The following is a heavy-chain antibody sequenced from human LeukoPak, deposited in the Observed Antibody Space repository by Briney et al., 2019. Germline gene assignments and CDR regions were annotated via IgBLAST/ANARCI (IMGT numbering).Heavy chain of an antibody. Sequence: PSETLSLTCTVSGDSINDYYWGWIRQPPGKGLEWIGYIYFSGTTKYNPPLESRVTISVDTSKNQFSLKLSSVTAADTAVYYCARRRAEGGSNGHYNWFDPWGQGILVTVSS. CDR1: GDSINDYY. V-gene: IGHV4-59*08. D-gene: IGHD6-13*01. CDR3: ARRRAEGGSNGHYNWFDP. CDR2: IYFSGTT. J-gene: IGHJ5*02.